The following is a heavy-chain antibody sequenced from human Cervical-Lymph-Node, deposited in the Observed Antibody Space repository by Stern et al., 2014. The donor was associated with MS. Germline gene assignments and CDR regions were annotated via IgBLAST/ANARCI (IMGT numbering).Heavy chain of an antibody. J-gene: IGHJ4*02. D-gene: IGHD2-8*02. CDR3: AREGCSGGSCYLDY. Sequence: VQLVQSGAEVKKPGASVKVSCKSSGYTFTGHNMHWGRQAPGQGLEWMGWINLNSGATNYAQNFQDWVTMTRDTSISSAALELNRLTSDDTAVYFCAREGCSGGSCYLDYWGQGTLVTVSS. V-gene: IGHV1-2*04. CDR2: INLNSGAT. CDR1: GYTFTGHN.